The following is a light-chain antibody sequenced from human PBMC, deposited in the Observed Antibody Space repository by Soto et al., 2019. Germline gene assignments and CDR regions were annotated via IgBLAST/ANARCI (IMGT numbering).Light chain of an antibody. Sequence: EIVMTQSPATLSVSPGKRATLSCRASQSVSSSLAWYQQKPGQAPRLLIYGSSTRATGIPARFSGSGSGTEFSLTINSLQSEDFAIYYCQQYTNWPRTFGQGTKVEIK. CDR2: GSS. CDR3: QQYTNWPRT. J-gene: IGKJ1*01. CDR1: QSVSSS. V-gene: IGKV3-15*01.